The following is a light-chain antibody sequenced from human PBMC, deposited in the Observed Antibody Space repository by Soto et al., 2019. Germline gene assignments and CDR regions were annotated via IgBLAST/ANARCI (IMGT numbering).Light chain of an antibody. Sequence: EIVLTQSPCTLSFSPGERSTLSCIASQSVSSSYLAWYQQKPGQAPRLLIYGASSRATGVPDRFSGSGSGTDFTLTISRLEPEDFAVYYCQQYGSSHLFGQGTRLEIK. CDR1: QSVSSSY. CDR2: GAS. V-gene: IGKV3-20*01. J-gene: IGKJ5*01. CDR3: QQYGSSHL.